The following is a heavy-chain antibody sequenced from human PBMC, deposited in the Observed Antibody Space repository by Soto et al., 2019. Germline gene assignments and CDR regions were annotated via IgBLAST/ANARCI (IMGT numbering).Heavy chain of an antibody. Sequence: QVQLQESGPGLVKPSETLSLTCTVSGGSISSYYWSWIRQPPGKGLEWIGYIYYSGSPNYNPSVKRRVTRTVDTTKNQFPLKLSSVTAADTAVYYCARRYGGNLDYWGQGTLVTVSS. D-gene: IGHD1-26*01. V-gene: IGHV4-59*08. J-gene: IGHJ4*02. CDR1: GGSISSYY. CDR3: ARRYGGNLDY. CDR2: IYYSGSP.